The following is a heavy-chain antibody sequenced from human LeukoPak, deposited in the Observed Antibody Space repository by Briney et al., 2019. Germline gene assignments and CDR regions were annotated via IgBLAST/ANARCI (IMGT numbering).Heavy chain of an antibody. V-gene: IGHV3-21*05. D-gene: IGHD3-3*01. J-gene: IGHJ4*02. Sequence: GGSLRLSCAASGFTFSVYAMNWVRQAPGKGLEWVSYINSGSSDIHYTESVRGRFAISRDNAKKTLYLQMNSLRAEDTAVYYCARDTYEPGLIDFWGQGTLVSVSS. CDR1: GFTFSVYA. CDR2: INSGSSDI. CDR3: ARDTYEPGLIDF.